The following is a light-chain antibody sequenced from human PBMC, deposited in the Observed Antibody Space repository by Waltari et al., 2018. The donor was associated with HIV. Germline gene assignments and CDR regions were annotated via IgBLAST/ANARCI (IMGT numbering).Light chain of an antibody. CDR3: SSYAGSKIWL. Sequence: GSPGQSVTISCTGTSSDVGGYNFVSWYQQHPGKAPKLMTYEVSKRPSGVPDRFSGSKSGNTASLTVSGLQAEDEADYYCSSYAGSKIWLFGGGTKLTVL. V-gene: IGLV2-8*01. CDR2: EVS. J-gene: IGLJ3*02. CDR1: SSDVGGYNF.